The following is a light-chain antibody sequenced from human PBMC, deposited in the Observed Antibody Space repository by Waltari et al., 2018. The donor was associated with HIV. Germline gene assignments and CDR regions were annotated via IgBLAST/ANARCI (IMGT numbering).Light chain of an antibody. CDR2: KDS. CDR3: QSGDSSGTFVV. Sequence: SYELTQPPSVSVSPGQTARIPFSGDASPKQYTFWYQQKPGQAPVLVIYKDSERPSGIPERFSGSTSGTTVTLTINGVQAEDEADYYCQSGDSSGTFVVFGGGTKLTVL. J-gene: IGLJ2*01. CDR1: ASPKQY. V-gene: IGLV3-25*03.